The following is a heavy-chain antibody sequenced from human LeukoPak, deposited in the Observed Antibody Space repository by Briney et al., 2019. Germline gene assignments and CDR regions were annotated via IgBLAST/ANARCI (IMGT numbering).Heavy chain of an antibody. CDR3: ARSRFESNVPFFDF. V-gene: IGHV4-59*10. J-gene: IGHJ4*02. CDR2: IYTSGST. Sequence: SETLSLTCAVYGGSFSGYYWSWIRQPAGKGLEWIGRIYTSGSTNFNPSLKTRVTMSVDTSKNQFSLKLSSVTAADTAVYYCARSRFESNVPFFDFWGQGILVTVSS. D-gene: IGHD2-8*01. CDR1: GGSFSGYY.